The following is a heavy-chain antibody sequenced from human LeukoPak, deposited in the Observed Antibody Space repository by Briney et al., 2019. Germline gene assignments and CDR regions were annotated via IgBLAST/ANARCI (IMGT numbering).Heavy chain of an antibody. J-gene: IGHJ6*03. CDR2: IRQDGSEQ. CDR3: ARVAVTYYYYMEV. D-gene: IGHD4-11*01. CDR1: GYTFSTYW. Sequence: GGSLRLSCADSGYTFSTYWMSWVRQAPGKELEWVANIRQDGSEQYYMDSVKGRFTISRDNAKHSLFLQMNSLRAEDTAVYYCARVAVTYYYYMEVWGKWTTVTVSS. V-gene: IGHV3-7*01.